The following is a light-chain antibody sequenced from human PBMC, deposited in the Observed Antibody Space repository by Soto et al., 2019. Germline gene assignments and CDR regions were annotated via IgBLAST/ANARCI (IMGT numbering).Light chain of an antibody. CDR1: QGISTY. CDR2: AAS. Sequence: DIQMTQSPSSLSASVGDRVTITCRASQGISTYLAWYQQKPGKVPKLLIYAASTLQSGVPSRFSGSGSRTDFTLTISSLQPEDVATYYCQKYNSAPLTFGPGPKVDIK. J-gene: IGKJ3*01. CDR3: QKYNSAPLT. V-gene: IGKV1-27*01.